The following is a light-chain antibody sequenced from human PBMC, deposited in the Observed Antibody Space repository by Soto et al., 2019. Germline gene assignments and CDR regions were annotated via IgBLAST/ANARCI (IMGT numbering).Light chain of an antibody. CDR3: KECNNWTPST. V-gene: IGKV3-15*01. CDR2: GAX. CDR1: QSVSSN. Sequence: EIVMTQSPATLSVSPGERATLSCRASQSVSSNLAWYQQNPGQATRLLIXGAXIRATGIPARFSGSGSGTEFTLTISSLQSEDVGGYYCKECNNWTPSTFGQGTKVDIK. J-gene: IGKJ1*01.